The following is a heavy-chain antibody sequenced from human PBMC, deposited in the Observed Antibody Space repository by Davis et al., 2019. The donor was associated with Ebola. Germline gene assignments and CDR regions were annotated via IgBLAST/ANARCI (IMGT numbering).Heavy chain of an antibody. CDR3: ASLRRTITGMDDSFDI. J-gene: IGHJ3*02. D-gene: IGHD2-8*02. CDR2: IYPGDSDT. V-gene: IGHV5-51*01. CDR1: GYIFTRHW. Sequence: GESLKISCKGSGYIFTRHWIGWVRQMPGKGLEWVGIIYPGDSDTRYSPSFRGQVTISADKSTKTAFLQWSSLKASDTAMYYCASLRRTITGMDDSFDIWGQGTMVTVSS.